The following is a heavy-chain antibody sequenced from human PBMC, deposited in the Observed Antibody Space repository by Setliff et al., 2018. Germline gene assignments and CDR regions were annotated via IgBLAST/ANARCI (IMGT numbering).Heavy chain of an antibody. D-gene: IGHD2-21*01. Sequence: PGGSLRLSCAAFGFTLRTYNIHWVRHAPGKGLEWVSSISSTSYTIYYADSVKGRFTISRDNAKNSLYLQMNSLKIADTALYSCIDHHAFRGQGTLVTVSS. CDR2: ISSTSYTI. V-gene: IGHV3-48*01. CDR1: GFTLRTYN. CDR3: IDHHAF. J-gene: IGHJ4*02.